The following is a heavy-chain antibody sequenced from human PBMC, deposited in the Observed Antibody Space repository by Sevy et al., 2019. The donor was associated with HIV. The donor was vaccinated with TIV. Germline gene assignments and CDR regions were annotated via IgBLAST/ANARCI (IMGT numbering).Heavy chain of an antibody. CDR3: AGEIAAAGSY. J-gene: IGHJ4*02. D-gene: IGHD6-13*01. CDR1: GFTFSSYW. Sequence: GGSLRLSCAASGFTFSSYWMTWVRQAPGKGLEWVANIKQDGSKKYYVDSVKGRFTISRDNAKNSVYLQMNSLGAEDTAVYYCAGEIAAAGSYWGQGTLVTVSS. V-gene: IGHV3-7*01. CDR2: IKQDGSKK.